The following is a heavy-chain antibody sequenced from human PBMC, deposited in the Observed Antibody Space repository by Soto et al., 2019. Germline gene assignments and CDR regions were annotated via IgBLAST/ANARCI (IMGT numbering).Heavy chain of an antibody. Sequence: GGSLRLSCAASGFTFDDYTMHWVRQAPGKGLEWVSLISWDGGSTYYADSVKGRFTISRDNSKNSLYLQMNSLRTEDTALYYCAKDIGRNWNHVDYWGQGTLVTVSA. CDR3: AKDIGRNWNHVDY. J-gene: IGHJ4*02. D-gene: IGHD1-1*01. CDR2: ISWDGGST. V-gene: IGHV3-43*01. CDR1: GFTFDDYT.